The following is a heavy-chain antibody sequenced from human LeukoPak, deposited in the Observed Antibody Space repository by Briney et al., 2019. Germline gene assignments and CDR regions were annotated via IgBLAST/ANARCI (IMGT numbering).Heavy chain of an antibody. CDR3: ARDRGTVTVYFDY. Sequence: GGSLRLSCAASGFTFSSYWMSWVRQAPGKGLGWVANIKQDGSEKYYVDSVKGRFTISRDNAKNSLYLQMNSLRAEDTAVYYCARDRGTVTVYFDYWGQGTLVTVSS. CDR1: GFTFSSYW. D-gene: IGHD4-17*01. J-gene: IGHJ4*02. CDR2: IKQDGSEK. V-gene: IGHV3-7*01.